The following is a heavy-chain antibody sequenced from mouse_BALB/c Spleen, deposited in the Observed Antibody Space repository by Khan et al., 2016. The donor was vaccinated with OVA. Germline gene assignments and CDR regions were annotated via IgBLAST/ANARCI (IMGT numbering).Heavy chain of an antibody. D-gene: IGHD2-10*01. Sequence: QVQLQQSVAELVKPGASVKLSCKASGYTFTNYWVHWVKQRPGQGLEWIGEIYPGDGRSTYNEKFKTKATLTVDRSSSTAYMQLSSLTSEDSSVYYCARNAYFGNYFDYWGQGTTLTVSS. CDR3: ARNAYFGNYFDY. CDR2: IYPGDGRS. J-gene: IGHJ2*01. CDR1: GYTFTNYW. V-gene: IGHV1S81*02.